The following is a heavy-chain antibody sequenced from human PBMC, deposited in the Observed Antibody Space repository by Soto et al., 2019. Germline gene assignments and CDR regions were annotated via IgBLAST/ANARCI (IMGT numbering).Heavy chain of an antibody. CDR2: IYYSGST. CDR1: GGSISSYY. J-gene: IGHJ3*02. D-gene: IGHD2-2*01. V-gene: IGHV4-59*01. CDR3: ARDAPKGYCISTSCTDAFDI. Sequence: KTSETLSLTCTVSGGSISSYYWSWIRQPPGKGLEWIGYIYYSGSTNYNPSLKSRVTISVDTSKNQFSLKLSSVTAADTAVYYCARDAPKGYCISTSCTDAFDIWGQGTMVTVSS.